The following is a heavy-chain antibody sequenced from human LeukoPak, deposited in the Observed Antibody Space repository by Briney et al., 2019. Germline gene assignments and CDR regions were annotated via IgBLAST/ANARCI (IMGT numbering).Heavy chain of an antibody. CDR3: AKDKGSGSPIYGFDP. CDR2: IWYDGSNK. CDR1: GFTFSSYG. Sequence: QPGRSLRLSCAASGFTFSSYGMHWVRQAPGKGLEWVAVIWYDGSNKYYADSVKGRFTISRDNSKNTLYLQMNSLRAEDTAVYYCAKDKGSGSPIYGFDPWGQGTLVTVSS. V-gene: IGHV3-33*06. D-gene: IGHD3-10*01. J-gene: IGHJ5*02.